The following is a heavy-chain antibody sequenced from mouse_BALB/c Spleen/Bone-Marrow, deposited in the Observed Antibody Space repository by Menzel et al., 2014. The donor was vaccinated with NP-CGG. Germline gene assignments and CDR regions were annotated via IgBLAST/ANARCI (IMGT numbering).Heavy chain of an antibody. Sequence: VQVVESGPGLVAPSQSLFITCTVSGFSLTSYGVHWVRQPPGKGLEWLGVIWAGGSTNYNSALTSRLSISKDNSKSQVFLKMNSLQTDDTAMYYCARVIRYESYFDYWGQGTTLTVSS. V-gene: IGHV2-9*02. CDR2: IWAGGST. J-gene: IGHJ2*01. CDR3: ARVIRYESYFDY. D-gene: IGHD2-14*01. CDR1: GFSLTSYG.